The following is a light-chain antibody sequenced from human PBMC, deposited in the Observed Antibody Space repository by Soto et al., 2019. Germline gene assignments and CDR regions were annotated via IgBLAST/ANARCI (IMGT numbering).Light chain of an antibody. CDR3: QQYNNWPPDT. V-gene: IGKV3-15*01. CDR2: GAS. CDR1: QSVSSN. Sequence: EILMTQSPATLSVSPGERVTLSCRASQSVSSNLAWYQQKRGQAPRLLIYGASTRATGIPARFSGSVSGTEFTLTIDSLQSEDFAVYYCQQYNNWPPDTFGQGTKLDIK. J-gene: IGKJ2*01.